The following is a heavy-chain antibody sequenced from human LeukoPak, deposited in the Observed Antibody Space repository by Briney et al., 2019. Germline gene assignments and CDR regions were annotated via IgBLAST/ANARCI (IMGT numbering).Heavy chain of an antibody. CDR2: INHSGST. V-gene: IGHV4-34*01. CDR1: GGSFSGYY. D-gene: IGHD3-10*01. CDR3: ARVRGITMVRGVTARGNYYYYGMDV. Sequence: SETLSLTCAVYGGSFSGYYWSWIRQPPGKGLEWIGEINHSGSTNYNPSLKSRVTISVDTSKNQFSLKPSSVTAADTAVYYCARVRGITMVRGVTARGNYYYYGMDVWGKGTTVTVSS. J-gene: IGHJ6*04.